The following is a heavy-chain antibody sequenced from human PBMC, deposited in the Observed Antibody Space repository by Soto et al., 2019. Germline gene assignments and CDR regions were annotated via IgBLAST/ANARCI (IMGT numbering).Heavy chain of an antibody. CDR3: ARHGGWNYHKTAFDI. Sequence: PGESLKISCKGSGYSFTSYWIFWVRQMPVKGLEFMGIIYPFYSDTRYSPSFQGHVTISSYNSISTSYLQLISLKASDTAMYYCARHGGWNYHKTAFDIWGQGKMVTVSS. J-gene: IGHJ3*02. V-gene: IGHV5-51*01. D-gene: IGHD1-7*01. CDR1: GYSFTSYW. CDR2: IYPFYSDT.